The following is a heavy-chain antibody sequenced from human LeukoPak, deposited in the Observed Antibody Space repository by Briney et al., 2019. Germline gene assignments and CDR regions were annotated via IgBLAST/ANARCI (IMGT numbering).Heavy chain of an antibody. V-gene: IGHV4-39*07. CDR1: GGSISSSSYY. J-gene: IGHJ3*02. Sequence: SETLSLTFTVFGGSISSSSYYWGWIRQPPGKGLGWIGSIYYSGSTYYNPSLKSRVTISVDTSKNQFSLKLNSVTAADTAVYSCARDSSYAFDIWGQGTMVTVSS. CDR3: ARDSSYAFDI. CDR2: IYYSGST.